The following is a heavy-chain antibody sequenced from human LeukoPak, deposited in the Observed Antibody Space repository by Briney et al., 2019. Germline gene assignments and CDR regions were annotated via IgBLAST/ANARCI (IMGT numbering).Heavy chain of an antibody. V-gene: IGHV3-7*01. D-gene: IGHD3-10*01. CDR1: GFTFRSNW. J-gene: IGHJ4*02. Sequence: PGGALRLSCAASGFTFRSNWMSWGREGPGKGRERGANRNQDGSQKYQEDSVNSRCTISRDNAKKSLYLQMNSLTAEYTAVYYCGRVGAYYGTGIYSYYWGQGTLVTVSS. CDR2: RNQDGSQK. CDR3: GRVGAYYGTGIYSYY.